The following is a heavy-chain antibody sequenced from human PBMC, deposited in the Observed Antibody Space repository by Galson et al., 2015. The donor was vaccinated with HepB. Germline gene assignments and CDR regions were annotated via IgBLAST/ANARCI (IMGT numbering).Heavy chain of an antibody. CDR1: GFTFSSYG. J-gene: IGHJ4*02. CDR2: IWYDGSNK. Sequence: SLRLSCAASGFTFSSYGMHWVRQAPGKGLEWVAVIWYDGSNKYYADSVKGRFTISRDNSKNTLYLQMNSLRAEDTAVYYCARQLMVRGVIPDYWGQGTLVTVSS. CDR3: ARQLMVRGVIPDY. V-gene: IGHV3-33*08. D-gene: IGHD3-10*01.